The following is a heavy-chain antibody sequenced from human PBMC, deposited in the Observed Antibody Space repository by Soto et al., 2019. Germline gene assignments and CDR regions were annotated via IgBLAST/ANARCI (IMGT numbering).Heavy chain of an antibody. V-gene: IGHV3-64*01. CDR2: ISSNGVGT. D-gene: IGHD6-6*01. CDR1: GFTLSGYA. J-gene: IGHJ6*03. Sequence: EVQLAESGGGLAQPGGSLRLSCAASGFTLSGYAMDWVRQAPGKGLEYVSGISSNGVGTYYANSVQGRFTISRDNSKNTVYLQMGSLRPEDMAVSYCARRARPDFYYMDVWGKGTTFTVS. CDR3: ARRARPDFYYMDV.